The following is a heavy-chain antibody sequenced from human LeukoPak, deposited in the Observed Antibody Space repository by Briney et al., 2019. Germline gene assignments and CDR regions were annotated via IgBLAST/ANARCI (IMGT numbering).Heavy chain of an antibody. CDR1: GFTFSSYW. D-gene: IGHD3-10*02. Sequence: PGGSLRLSCAASGFTFSSYWMSWVRQAPGKGLEWVANIKQDGSEKYYVDSVKGRFTISRDNAKNSLYLQMNSLRAEDTAVYYCARGMFGFAAYYYYMDVWGKGTTVTVSS. CDR2: IKQDGSEK. CDR3: ARGMFGFAAYYYYMDV. V-gene: IGHV3-7*01. J-gene: IGHJ6*03.